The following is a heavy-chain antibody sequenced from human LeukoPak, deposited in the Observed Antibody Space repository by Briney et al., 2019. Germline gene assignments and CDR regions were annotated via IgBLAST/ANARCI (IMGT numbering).Heavy chain of an antibody. D-gene: IGHD5-18*01. CDR1: GYSFTNYW. V-gene: IGHV5-51*01. CDR2: IYPGDSDT. CDR3: ARSWVSGYGTVLDY. Sequence: GESLKISCKGSGYSFTNYWIGWVRRMPGKGLEWMGIIYPGDSDTRYSPSFQGQVTISAGKSISTAYLQWSSLLTSHPAMYYCARSWVSGYGTVLDYWGQGTLVTVSS. J-gene: IGHJ4*02.